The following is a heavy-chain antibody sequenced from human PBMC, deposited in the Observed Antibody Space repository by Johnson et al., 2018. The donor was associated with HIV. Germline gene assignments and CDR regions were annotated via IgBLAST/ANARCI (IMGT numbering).Heavy chain of an antibody. CDR3: AIIPPGGAGKGADAFDI. D-gene: IGHD1-26*01. CDR2: ISYDGSNK. CDR1: GFTFSSYA. V-gene: IGHV3-30-3*01. Sequence: QVQLVESGGGVVQPGRSLRLYCAASGFTFSSYAMHWVRQAPAKGLQWVAVISYDGSNKYYADSVKGRFTISRDNSKNTLYLQMNSLRAEDTAVYYCAIIPPGGAGKGADAFDIWGQGTMVTVSS. J-gene: IGHJ3*02.